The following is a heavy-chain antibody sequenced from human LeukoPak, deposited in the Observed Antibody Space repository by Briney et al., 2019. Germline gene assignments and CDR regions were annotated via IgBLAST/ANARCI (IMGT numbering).Heavy chain of an antibody. V-gene: IGHV4-61*01. CDR3: ASWGSEDFDY. J-gene: IGHJ4*02. D-gene: IGHD7-27*01. Sequence: SETLSLTCTVSGGSVSSGSYYWSWIRQPPGKGLEWIGYIYYSGSTNYNPPLKSRVTISVDTSKNQFSLKLSSVTAADTAVYYCASWGSEDFDYWGQGTLVTVSS. CDR1: GGSVSSGSYY. CDR2: IYYSGST.